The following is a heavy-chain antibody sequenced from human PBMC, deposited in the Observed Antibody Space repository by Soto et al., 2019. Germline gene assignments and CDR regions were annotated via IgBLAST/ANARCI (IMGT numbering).Heavy chain of an antibody. J-gene: IGHJ6*02. Sequence: ASVKVSCKASGYTFTGYYMHWVRQAPGQGLEWMGWINPNSGGTNYAQKFQGWVTMTRDTSISTAYMELSRLRSDDTAVYYCARGGYSYGYGPYGMDVWGQGATVTVSS. CDR1: GYTFTGYY. CDR2: INPNSGGT. D-gene: IGHD5-18*01. V-gene: IGHV1-2*04. CDR3: ARGGYSYGYGPYGMDV.